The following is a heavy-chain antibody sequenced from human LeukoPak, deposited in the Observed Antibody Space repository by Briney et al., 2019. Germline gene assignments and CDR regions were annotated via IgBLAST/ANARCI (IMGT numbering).Heavy chain of an antibody. CDR2: INTNTENP. J-gene: IGHJ4*02. Sequence: ASVKVSCKASGYTFTSYAINWVRQAPGQGLEWMGWINTNTENPTYAQGFTGRFVFSLDTSVSTAYLQISSLEAEDTAVYYCARDLWEQQQGESDFWGQGTLATVSS. V-gene: IGHV7-4-1*02. CDR1: GYTFTSYA. CDR3: ARDLWEQQQGESDF. D-gene: IGHD6-13*01.